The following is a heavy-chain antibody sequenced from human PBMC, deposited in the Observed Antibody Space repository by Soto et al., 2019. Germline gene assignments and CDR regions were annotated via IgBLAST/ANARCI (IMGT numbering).Heavy chain of an antibody. J-gene: IGHJ6*03. CDR2: ISSSSSTL. D-gene: IGHD2-2*01. CDR3: AREGVCSSTSCYLRYYYYMDV. CDR1: GFTFSSYS. Sequence: GGSLRLSCAASGFTFSSYSMNWVRQAPGKGLEWVSYISSSSSTLYYADSVKGRFTISRDNAKNSLYLQMNSLRAEDTAVYYCAREGVCSSTSCYLRYYYYMDVWGKGTTVTVSS. V-gene: IGHV3-48*01.